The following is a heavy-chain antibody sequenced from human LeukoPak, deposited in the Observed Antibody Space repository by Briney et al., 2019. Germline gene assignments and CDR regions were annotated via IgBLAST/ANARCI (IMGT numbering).Heavy chain of an antibody. CDR1: GGTFSSYV. D-gene: IGHD3-9*01. CDR2: ILPIFGTS. V-gene: IGHV1-69*13. Sequence: SVKVSCKASGGTFSSYVINWVRQAPGQGLEWMGGILPIFGTSIYSQQFQGRVTITADESTNTAYMELNRLRSDDTATYYCARAEDQGRYFDWLPGFDPWGQGTLVTVSS. CDR3: ARAEDQGRYFDWLPGFDP. J-gene: IGHJ5*02.